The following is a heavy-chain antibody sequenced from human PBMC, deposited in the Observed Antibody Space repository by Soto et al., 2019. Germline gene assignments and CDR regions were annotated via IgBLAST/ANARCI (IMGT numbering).Heavy chain of an antibody. D-gene: IGHD3-10*01. V-gene: IGHV1-8*01. CDR2: VNPNNGDT. CDR1: GYTFSNYD. Sequence: QVQLVQSGAELKKPGASVKVSCKASGYTFSNYDMNWVRQATGQGPEWIGWVNPNNGDTGYAQKFQGRVTLTTDISTTTAYMELTSRRSEDTAIYYCAKVSRKGSAIDFDDRGQGTLITVSS. J-gene: IGHJ4*02. CDR3: AKVSRKGSAIDFDD.